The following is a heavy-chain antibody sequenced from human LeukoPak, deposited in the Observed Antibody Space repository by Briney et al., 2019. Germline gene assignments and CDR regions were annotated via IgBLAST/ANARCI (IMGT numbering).Heavy chain of an antibody. V-gene: IGHV3-30-3*01. CDR1: GFTFSSYA. CDR3: ARDRGSRYYYYGMDV. CDR2: ISYDGSNK. Sequence: PGGSLRLSCAASGFTFSSYAMHWVRQAPGKGLEWVAVISYDGSNKYYADSVKGRFTISRDNSKNTLYLQMNSLRAEDTAVYYCARDRGSRYYYYGMDVWGQGTTVTVSS. D-gene: IGHD3-10*01. J-gene: IGHJ6*02.